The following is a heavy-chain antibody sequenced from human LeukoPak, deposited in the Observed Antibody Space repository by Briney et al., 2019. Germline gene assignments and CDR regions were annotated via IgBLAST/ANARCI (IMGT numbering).Heavy chain of an antibody. V-gene: IGHV3-23*01. CDR3: ARSIYGDYGGLRSDNWFDP. CDR1: GFTFSSYA. J-gene: IGHJ5*02. CDR2: ISGSGGST. Sequence: PGGSLRLSCAASGFTFSSYAMSWVRQAPGKGLEWVSSISGSGGSTYYADSVKGRSTISRDNSKNTLSLQMNSLRAEDTAEYYCARSIYGDYGGLRSDNWFDPWGQGTLVTVSS. D-gene: IGHD4-17*01.